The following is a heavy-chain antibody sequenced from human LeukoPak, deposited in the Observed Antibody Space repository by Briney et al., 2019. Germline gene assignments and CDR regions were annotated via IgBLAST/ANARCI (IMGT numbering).Heavy chain of an antibody. V-gene: IGHV5-51*01. CDR2: VNPDDSDT. CDR3: ARLRWPRGGRSSFDY. Sequence: KAGESLKISCKGSGYSFTSHWIGWVRQMPGKGLEWVGIVNPDDSDTIYSPSFQGQVTISADESITTAYLQWSSLKASDTAMYYCARLRWPRGGRSSFDYWGQGTLVTVSS. CDR1: GYSFTSHW. D-gene: IGHD3-10*01. J-gene: IGHJ4*02.